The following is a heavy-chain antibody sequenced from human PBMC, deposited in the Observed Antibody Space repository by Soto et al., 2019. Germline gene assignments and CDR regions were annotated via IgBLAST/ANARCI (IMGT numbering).Heavy chain of an antibody. CDR2: ISSSSSTI. D-gene: IGHD1-1*01. CDR3: MFTSFNYPQLEY. Sequence: PGGSLRLSCAASGFTFSTFSMNWVRQAPGKGPEWVSYISSSSSTIYYADSVKGRFTISRDNAKNSLYLQMNSLRAEGTAVYYCMFTSFNYPQLEYWGQGALVTVSS. CDR1: GFTFSTFS. V-gene: IGHV3-48*01. J-gene: IGHJ4*02.